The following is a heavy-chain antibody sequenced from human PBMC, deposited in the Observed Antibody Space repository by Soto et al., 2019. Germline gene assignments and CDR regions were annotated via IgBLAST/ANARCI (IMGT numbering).Heavy chain of an antibody. D-gene: IGHD4-17*01. Sequence: EVQLVESGGCLVKPGGYLRLSCAASGFTFISYSMNWVRQAPGKGLEWVSSISSSSSYIYYADSVKGRFTISRDNANNSLYLQMNSLRAEDTAVYYCARERRVTTGTTGDYWGQGTLVTVSS. V-gene: IGHV3-21*01. CDR2: ISSSSSYI. CDR1: GFTFISYS. J-gene: IGHJ4*02. CDR3: ARERRVTTGTTGDY.